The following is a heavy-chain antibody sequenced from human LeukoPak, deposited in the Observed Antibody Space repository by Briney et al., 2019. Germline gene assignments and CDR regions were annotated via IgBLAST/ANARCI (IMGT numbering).Heavy chain of an antibody. V-gene: IGHV4-39*07. Sequence: SETLSLTCTVSGGSISSSSYYWGWIRRPPGKGLEWIGSIYYSGSTYYNPSLKSRVTISVDTSKNQFSLKLSSVTAADTAVYYCARARYCSGGSCYSTPAAKYYFDYWGQGTLVTVSS. CDR3: ARARYCSGGSCYSTPAAKYYFDY. CDR1: GGSISSSSYY. CDR2: IYYSGST. J-gene: IGHJ4*02. D-gene: IGHD2-15*01.